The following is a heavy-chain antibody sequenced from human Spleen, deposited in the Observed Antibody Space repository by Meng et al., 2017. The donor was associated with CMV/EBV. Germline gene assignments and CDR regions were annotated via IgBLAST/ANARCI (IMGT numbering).Heavy chain of an antibody. CDR3: ARAYPRSTIFGVVFDS. CDR1: GFTFSNYA. Sequence: GESLKISCVASGFTFSNYAMAWVRQVPGKGLDWVSGISGSTYYADSVKGRFTIWRDNSKDTLYLQMNSLRAEDTAVYYCARAYPRSTIFGVVFDSWGQGTLVTVSS. D-gene: IGHD3-3*01. V-gene: IGHV3-23*01. CDR2: ISGST. J-gene: IGHJ4*02.